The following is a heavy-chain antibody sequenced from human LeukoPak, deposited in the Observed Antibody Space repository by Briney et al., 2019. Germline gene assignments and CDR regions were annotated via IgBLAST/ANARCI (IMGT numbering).Heavy chain of an antibody. J-gene: IGHJ4*02. D-gene: IGHD2-15*01. CDR1: GFTVSSNY. Sequence: GGPLRLSCAASGFTVSSNYTSWVRQAPGKGLEWVSVIYSGGSTYYADSVKGRFTISRDNSKNTLYLQMNSLRAEDTAVYYCARELALGYCSGGSCYSGYYFDYWGQGTLVTVSS. CDR3: ARELALGYCSGGSCYSGYYFDY. V-gene: IGHV3-53*01. CDR2: IYSGGST.